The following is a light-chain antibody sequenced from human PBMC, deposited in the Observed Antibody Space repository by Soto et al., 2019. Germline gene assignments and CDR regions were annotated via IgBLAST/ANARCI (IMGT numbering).Light chain of an antibody. J-gene: IGKJ4*01. Sequence: ENVLTQSPGTLSFPPGERATLSCRASQSLSINYVAWYQQRPGQAPRLLIYAASSRAAGIPDRFSGSGSGTDFTLDISRLEPEDFAVYYCQEYENTPGTFGRGVKVDI. CDR3: QEYENTPGT. V-gene: IGKV3-20*01. CDR1: QSLSINY. CDR2: AAS.